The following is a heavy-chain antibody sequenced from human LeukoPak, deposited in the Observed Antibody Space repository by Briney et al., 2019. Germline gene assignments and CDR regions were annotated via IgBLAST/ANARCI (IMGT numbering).Heavy chain of an antibody. D-gene: IGHD1-26*01. V-gene: IGHV3-66*01. CDR3: AVKSSGRYYGNLDY. Sequence: GGSLRLSCAASGFTVSSKYMSWVRQAPGKGLEWVSVIYSDGSGGSTYYPDSVKGRFTISRDNSKNTLYLQMNSLGAEDTAVYYCAVKSSGRYYGNLDYWGQGTLVTVSS. CDR2: IYSDGSGGST. J-gene: IGHJ4*02. CDR1: GFTVSSKY.